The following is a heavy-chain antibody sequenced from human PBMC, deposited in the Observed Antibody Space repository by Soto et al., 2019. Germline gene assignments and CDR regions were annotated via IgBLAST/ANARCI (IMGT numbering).Heavy chain of an antibody. CDR3: AKDAGSTEYFFAS. J-gene: IGHJ4*02. V-gene: IGHV3-30*18. Sequence: QVQLVESGGGVVPPGRSLKLSCIASGFAFGSHGMHWVRQVSGKGLEWVAVISHDGQNQYYRESVKGRFTISRDNSKNSLFLEVHSLRVEDTAVYYCAKDAGSTEYFFASWGQGTLVSVSS. CDR1: GFAFGSHG. CDR2: ISHDGQNQ.